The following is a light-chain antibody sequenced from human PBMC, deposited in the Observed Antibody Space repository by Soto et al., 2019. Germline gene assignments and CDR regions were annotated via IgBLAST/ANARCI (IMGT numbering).Light chain of an antibody. J-gene: IGKJ1*01. CDR1: QNISKF. V-gene: IGKV3-15*01. CDR2: DAS. CDR3: HQYNEWRT. Sequence: IVLTQSPATLSLSPGERATLSCRASQNISKFLAWYQQRPGQVPRLLIYDASTRATGVPDRFSGSGSGTEFTLTISSLQSEDVAVYYCHQYNEWRTFGQGTKVDIK.